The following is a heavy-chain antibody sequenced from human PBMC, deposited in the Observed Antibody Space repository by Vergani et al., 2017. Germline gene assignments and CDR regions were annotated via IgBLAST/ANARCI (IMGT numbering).Heavy chain of an antibody. D-gene: IGHD3-10*01. CDR2: IYYSGST. Sequence: QVQLQESGPGLVKPSETLSLTCTVSGGSISSYYWSWIRQPPGKGLEWIGYIYYSGSTNYNPSLKSRVTISVDTSKNQFSLKLSSVTAADTAVSYCARSGELRGAQLPLYYYYGMDVWGQGTTVTVSS. J-gene: IGHJ6*02. V-gene: IGHV4-59*01. CDR1: GGSISSYY. CDR3: ARSGELRGAQLPLYYYYGMDV.